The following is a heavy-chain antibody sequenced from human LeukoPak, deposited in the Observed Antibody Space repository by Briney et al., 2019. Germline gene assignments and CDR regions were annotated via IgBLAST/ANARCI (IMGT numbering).Heavy chain of an antibody. CDR3: ARDLDDSSGYLVSQD. V-gene: IGHV1-69*01. CDR2: IIPIFGTA. Sequence: ASVKVSFKASGGTFSSYAISWVRQAPGQGLEWMGGIIPIFGTANYAQKFQGRVTLTADESKSTAYMELRSLRSEDTAVYYCARDLDDSSGYLVSQDWGQGTMVTVSS. J-gene: IGHJ3*01. CDR1: GGTFSSYA. D-gene: IGHD3-22*01.